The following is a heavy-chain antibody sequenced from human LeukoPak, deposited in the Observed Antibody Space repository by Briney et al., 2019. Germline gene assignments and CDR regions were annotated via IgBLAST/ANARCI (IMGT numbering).Heavy chain of an antibody. CDR1: GGSIRSGSHY. CDR3: AKRDDSGGNLVDL. J-gene: IGHJ4*02. CDR2: IYYSGST. V-gene: IGHV4-39*02. Sequence: PSETLSLTCTVSGGSIRSGSHYWAWIRQPPGKGLEWIGSIYYSGSTYYNPSLANRGTISIDTSKNHFSLKLSSLSAADTSVYYCAKRDDSGGNLVDLWGQGTLVPVS. D-gene: IGHD3-22*01.